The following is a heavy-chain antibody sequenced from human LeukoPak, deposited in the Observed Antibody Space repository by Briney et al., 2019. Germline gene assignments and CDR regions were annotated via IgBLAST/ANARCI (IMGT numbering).Heavy chain of an antibody. Sequence: GGSLRLSCAASGFTFNTYAMNWVLQAPGKGLEWVSAISGSGDSTYYADSVKGRFTISRDNSRNTLSLQMNSLRADDTAVFYCAKELREGRFTAMVQIDYWGQGTLVTVSS. CDR1: GFTFNTYA. CDR2: ISGSGDST. J-gene: IGHJ4*02. D-gene: IGHD5-18*01. CDR3: AKELREGRFTAMVQIDY. V-gene: IGHV3-23*01.